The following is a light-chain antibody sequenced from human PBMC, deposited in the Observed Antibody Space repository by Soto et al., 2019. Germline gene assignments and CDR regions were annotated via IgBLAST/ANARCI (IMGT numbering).Light chain of an antibody. CDR3: QQYGSSPWT. CDR2: GAS. J-gene: IGKJ1*01. Sequence: EIVLTQSPGTLSLSPGERATLSCRASQSVSSSFLAWYQQKPGQAPRLLIYGASSRATGIPDRFSGSGSGTDFTLTISILEPEDVAVYYYQQYGSSPWTFGQGTKVEIK. CDR1: QSVSSSF. V-gene: IGKV3-20*01.